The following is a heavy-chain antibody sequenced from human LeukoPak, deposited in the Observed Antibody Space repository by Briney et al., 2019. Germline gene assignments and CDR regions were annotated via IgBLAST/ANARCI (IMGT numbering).Heavy chain of an antibody. CDR1: GYTFTSYD. J-gene: IGHJ4*02. CDR3: TRSVRNGHIDY. V-gene: IGHV1-8*01. D-gene: IGHD2-21*01. CDR2: MNPNSGNT. Sequence: ASVKVSCKASGYTFTSYDINWVRQATGQGLEWMGWMNPNSGNTGYAQKLQGRVTMTRSTPISTAYMELSSLRFEDTAVYYCTRSVRNGHIDYWGQGTLVTVSS.